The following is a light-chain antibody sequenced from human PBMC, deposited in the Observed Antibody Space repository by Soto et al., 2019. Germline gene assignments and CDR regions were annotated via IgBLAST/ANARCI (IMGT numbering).Light chain of an antibody. J-gene: IGKJ2*01. V-gene: IGKV4-1*01. CDR1: QSVFYSSNNKNY. CDR2: WAS. Sequence: DIVMTQSPDSLAVSLGERATINCKSSQSVFYSSNNKNYLAWYQQKPGQPPKLLIYWASTRESGVPDRFSGSGSGADFPLTISSLRAEDVAVYYCQQYYSIPYSFGQGTNVEIK. CDR3: QQYYSIPYS.